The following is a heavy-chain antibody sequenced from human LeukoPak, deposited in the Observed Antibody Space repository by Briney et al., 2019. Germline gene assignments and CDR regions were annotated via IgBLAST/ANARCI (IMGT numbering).Heavy chain of an antibody. Sequence: AAVKVSCKASGYTFTSYYMHWVRQAPGQGGEWMGIINPSGGSTSYAQKFQGRVTMTRDTSTSTVYMELSSLRSEDTAVHYCARGGGTLQAVAATGFDYWGQGTLVTVSS. J-gene: IGHJ4*02. CDR2: INPSGGST. V-gene: IGHV1-46*01. D-gene: IGHD6-19*01. CDR3: ARGGGTLQAVAATGFDY. CDR1: GYTFTSYY.